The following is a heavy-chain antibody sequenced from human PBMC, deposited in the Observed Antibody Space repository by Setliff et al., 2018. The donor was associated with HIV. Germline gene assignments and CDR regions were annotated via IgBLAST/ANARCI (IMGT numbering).Heavy chain of an antibody. CDR2: IYYSGST. J-gene: IGHJ4*02. CDR3: ASTTYYYDSSGYNSWPLFDY. D-gene: IGHD3-22*01. Sequence: PSETLSLTCTVSGGSISNNNYYWGWIRQPPGKGLEWIGSIYYSGSTYYSPSLKSRVTISVDKSKNQFSLKLSSVTAADTAVYYCASTTYYYDSSGYNSWPLFDYWGQGTLVTVSS. CDR1: GGSISNNNYY. V-gene: IGHV4-39*07.